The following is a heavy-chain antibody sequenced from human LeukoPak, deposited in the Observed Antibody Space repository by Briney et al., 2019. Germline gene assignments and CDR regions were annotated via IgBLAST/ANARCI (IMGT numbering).Heavy chain of an antibody. J-gene: IGHJ4*02. V-gene: IGHV4-61*02. CDR3: ARQTFGVFDS. CDR2: IYTSGST. D-gene: IGHD3-10*01. Sequence: SETLSLTCTVSGGSISSGSYNWSWIRQPAGKGLEWIGRIYTSGSTNYNPSLKSRVTISVDTSKNQFSLKLSSVTAADTAVYYCARQTFGVFDSWGQGTLVIVSS. CDR1: GGSISSGSYN.